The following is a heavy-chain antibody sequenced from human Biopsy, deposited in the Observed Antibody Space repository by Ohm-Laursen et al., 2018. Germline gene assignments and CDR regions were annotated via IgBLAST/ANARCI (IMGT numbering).Heavy chain of an antibody. CDR2: IYDRGSTA. Sequence: GTLSLTCTVSGDSVSSGSFYWTWIRQPPGQGQEYIGYIYDRGSTANYNPSLESRVTMSVDMPKNQFSLKLSSVTAADTAIYYCARGMRSSGWPYFDSWGQGTLVTVSS. CDR1: GDSVSSGSFY. D-gene: IGHD6-19*01. V-gene: IGHV4-61*01. CDR3: ARGMRSSGWPYFDS. J-gene: IGHJ4*02.